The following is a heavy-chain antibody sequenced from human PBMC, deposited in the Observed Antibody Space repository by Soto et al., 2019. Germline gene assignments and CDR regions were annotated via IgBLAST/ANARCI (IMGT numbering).Heavy chain of an antibody. V-gene: IGHV1-2*04. CDR3: ARGLGVVTTDYYGMDV. D-gene: IGHD3-3*01. CDR1: GYTFTGYY. J-gene: IGHJ6*02. CDR2: INPNSGGT. Sequence: GASVKVSCKASGYTFTGYYMHWVRQAPGQGLEWMGWINPNSGGTNYAQKFRGWVTMTRDTSISTAYMELSRLRSDDTAVYYCARGLGVVTTDYYGMDVWGQGTRVTVSS.